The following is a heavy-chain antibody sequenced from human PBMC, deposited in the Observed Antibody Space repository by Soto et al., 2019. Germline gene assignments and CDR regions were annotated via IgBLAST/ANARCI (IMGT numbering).Heavy chain of an antibody. J-gene: IGHJ6*02. CDR3: AKPASPLTYYYYGMDV. CDR2: ISWNGGST. CDR1: GLSFDDYT. Sequence: LRLSCAASGLSFDDYTMHWFRQAPGKGLEWVSLISWNGGSTYYADSVTARFTISRDNSKNSLYLQMNSLRTEDTALYYCAKPASPLTYYYYGMDVWGQGTTVTVSS. V-gene: IGHV3-43*01.